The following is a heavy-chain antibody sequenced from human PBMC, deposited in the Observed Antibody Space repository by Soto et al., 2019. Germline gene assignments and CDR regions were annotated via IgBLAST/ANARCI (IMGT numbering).Heavy chain of an antibody. CDR1: RFTFGSYW. J-gene: IGHJ6*02. Sequence: GGSLRLSSTAPRFTFGSYWMHWVRQAPGKGLVWVSDINVDGTETWYADSVKGRFTISRDKDKKTLYLHMTGLRVDDTGVYYCARDKEVLLTNYGMAGWGQGTTVTVSS. V-gene: IGHV3-74*01. CDR2: INVDGTET. CDR3: ARDKEVLLTNYGMAG.